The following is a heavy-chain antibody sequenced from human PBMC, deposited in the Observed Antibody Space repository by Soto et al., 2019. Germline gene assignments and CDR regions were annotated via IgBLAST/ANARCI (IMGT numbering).Heavy chain of an antibody. CDR3: AKDLSSWYNGY. CDR2: ISGSGGST. V-gene: IGHV3-23*01. J-gene: IGHJ4*02. CDR1: GFTFSSYA. D-gene: IGHD6-13*01. Sequence: GGSLRLSCAASGFTFSSYAMSWVRQAPGKGLEWVSAISGSGGSTYYADSVKDRFTISRDNSKNTLYLQMNSLRAEDTAVYYCAKDLSSWYNGYWGQGTLVTVSS.